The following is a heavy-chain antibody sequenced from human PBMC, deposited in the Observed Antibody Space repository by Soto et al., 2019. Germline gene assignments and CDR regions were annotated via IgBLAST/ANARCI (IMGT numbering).Heavy chain of an antibody. CDR3: GRRGGVEVAAIDAFDI. J-gene: IGHJ3*02. D-gene: IGHD2-15*01. V-gene: IGHV4-59*08. CDR1: GGSISSYY. CDR2: IYYSGST. Sequence: PSETLSLTCTVSGGSISSYYWSWIRQPPGKGLEWIGYIYYSGSTNYNPSLKSRVTISVDTSKNQFSLKLSSVTAADTAVYYCGRRGGVEVAAIDAFDIWGQGTMVTVSS.